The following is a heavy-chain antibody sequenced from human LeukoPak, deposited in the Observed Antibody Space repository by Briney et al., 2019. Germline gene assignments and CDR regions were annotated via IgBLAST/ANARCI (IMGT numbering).Heavy chain of an antibody. CDR2: ISRNGIYI. Sequence: GGSLRPSCAASGFTFNNYTMNWVRQAPGKGLEWVSSISRNGIYIKYVDSVKGRFTVSRDNAKNSLYLQMNSLRAEDTAVYYCARDGLPATVANWFDPWGWGTLVTVSS. CDR3: ARDGLPATVANWFDP. V-gene: IGHV3-21*01. J-gene: IGHJ5*02. D-gene: IGHD2-15*01. CDR1: GFTFNNYT.